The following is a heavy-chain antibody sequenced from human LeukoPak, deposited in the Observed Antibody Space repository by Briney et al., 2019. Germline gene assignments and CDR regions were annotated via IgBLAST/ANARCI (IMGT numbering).Heavy chain of an antibody. CDR2: INSDGSSK. V-gene: IGHV3-74*01. D-gene: IGHD7-27*01. CDR1: GFTFSSYW. Sequence: PGGSLRLSCAASGFTFSSYWMHWVRQAPGKGLVWVSRINSDGSSKSYADSVKGRFTISRDNAKNTLYLQMNGLRAEDTAVYYCAKDSRKLGPGGAFDIWGQGTMVTVSS. CDR3: AKDSRKLGPGGAFDI. J-gene: IGHJ3*02.